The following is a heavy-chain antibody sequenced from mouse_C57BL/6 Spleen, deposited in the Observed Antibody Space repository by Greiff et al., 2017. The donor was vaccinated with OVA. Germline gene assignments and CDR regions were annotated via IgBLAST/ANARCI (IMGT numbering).Heavy chain of an antibody. CDR3: ARSGVGYYGGYFDV. CDR2: IDPSDSYT. V-gene: IGHV1-69*01. Sequence: QVQLQQPGAELVMPGASVKLSCKASGYTFTSYWMHWVKQRPGQGLEWIGEIDPSDSYTNYNQKFKGKSTLTVDKSSSTAYMQLSSLTSEDSAVYYCARSGVGYYGGYFDVWGTGTTVTVSS. D-gene: IGHD2-3*01. CDR1: GYTFTSYW. J-gene: IGHJ1*03.